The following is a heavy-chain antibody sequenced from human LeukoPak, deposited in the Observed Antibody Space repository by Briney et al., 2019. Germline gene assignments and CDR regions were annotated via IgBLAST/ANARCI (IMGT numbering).Heavy chain of an antibody. CDR1: GFTFNNYG. CDR2: ISYDGRNK. CDR3: AKGPLRGTAAAIDY. D-gene: IGHD2-2*01. V-gene: IGHV3-30*18. Sequence: GGSLRLSCAASGFTFNNYGMHWVRQAPGKGLEWVAVISYDGRNKHYPDSVKGRFTVSRDISTDTLWLQMDSLRTEDTAVYYCAKGPLRGTAAAIDYWGQGTLVAVSS. J-gene: IGHJ4*02.